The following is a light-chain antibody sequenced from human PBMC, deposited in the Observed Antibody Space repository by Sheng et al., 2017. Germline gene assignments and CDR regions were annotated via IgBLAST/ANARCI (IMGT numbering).Light chain of an antibody. J-gene: IGLJ3*02. Sequence: QSVLTQPPSVSGAPGQRVTISCTGSSSNIGAGSDVHWYRQLPGTAPKLLIYDAHNRPSGVPERFSGSKSGTSASLAITGLQAEDEADYYCQSYDSSLSGWVFGAGTKLTVL. CDR2: DAH. CDR1: SSNIGAGSD. V-gene: IGLV1-40*01. CDR3: QSYDSSLSGWV.